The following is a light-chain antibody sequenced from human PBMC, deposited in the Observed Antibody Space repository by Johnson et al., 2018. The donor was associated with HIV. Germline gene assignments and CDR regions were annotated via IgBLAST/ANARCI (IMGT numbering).Light chain of an antibody. CDR1: SSNIGNNY. CDR2: ENN. J-gene: IGLJ1*01. CDR3: GTWDSRLSAGPLYV. V-gene: IGLV1-51*02. Sequence: QSVLTQPPSVSAAPGQKVTISCSGSSSNIGNNYVSWYQQLPGTAPKLLIYENNKRPSGIPDRFSGSKSGTSATLGITGLQTGDEADYYCGTWDSRLSAGPLYVFGTGTKVTVL.